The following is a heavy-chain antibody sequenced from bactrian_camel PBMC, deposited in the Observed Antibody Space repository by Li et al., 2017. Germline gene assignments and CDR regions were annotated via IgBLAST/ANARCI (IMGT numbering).Heavy chain of an antibody. CDR1: GSIGLVNN. Sequence: QVQLVESGGGSVQAGRSLRLSCVASGSIGLVNNIGWFRQAQGKEREGIATIDSDGGITYATSVKGRFTISQDNAKNTMYLQMTSLKPEDTAMYYCALSEIGTAEALVVHESSWTVDYWGNGTQVTVS. V-gene: IGHV3S53*01. CDR2: IDSDGGI. CDR3: ALSEIGTAEALVVHESSWTVDY. D-gene: IGHD6*01. J-gene: IGHJ4*01.